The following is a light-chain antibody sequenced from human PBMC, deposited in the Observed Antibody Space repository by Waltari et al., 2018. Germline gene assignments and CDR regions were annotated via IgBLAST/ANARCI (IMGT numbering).Light chain of an antibody. CDR2: EIN. CDR1: SGDIGSYDL. J-gene: IGLJ2*01. V-gene: IGLV2-23*02. Sequence: QSALTQPASVSGSPGQTITISCTGTSGDIGSYDLVSWYQHHPDKAPKLTIYEINKRPSGVSNRFSGSKSGHTASLTISGLLAEDEADYYCASYASSLTGVLFGGGTRLTVL. CDR3: ASYASSLTGVL.